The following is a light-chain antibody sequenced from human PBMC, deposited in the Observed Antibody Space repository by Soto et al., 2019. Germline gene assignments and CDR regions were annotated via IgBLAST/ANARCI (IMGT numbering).Light chain of an antibody. V-gene: IGLV1-51*02. CDR2: ENN. J-gene: IGLJ3*02. Sequence: QSVLTQPPSVSAAPGQKVNISCSGSSSNIGNNYVSWYQQLPGTAPKLLIYENNKRPSGIPDRFSGSKSGTSATLGITGLQTGDEADYYCGTWDSSLSALVFGGGTKLTVL. CDR3: GTWDSSLSALV. CDR1: SSNIGNNY.